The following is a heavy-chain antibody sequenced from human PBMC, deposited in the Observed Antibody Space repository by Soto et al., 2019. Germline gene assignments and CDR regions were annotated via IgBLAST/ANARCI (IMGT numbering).Heavy chain of an antibody. D-gene: IGHD3-22*01. Sequence: GESLKISCKGSGYSFTSYWIGWVRQMPGKGLEWMGIIYPGDSDTRYSPSFQGQVTISADKSISTAYLQWSSLKASDTAMYYCARHLRGYCYEGYYYYGMDVWGQGTTVTVSS. CDR1: GYSFTSYW. CDR3: ARHLRGYCYEGYYYYGMDV. V-gene: IGHV5-51*01. CDR2: IYPGDSDT. J-gene: IGHJ6*02.